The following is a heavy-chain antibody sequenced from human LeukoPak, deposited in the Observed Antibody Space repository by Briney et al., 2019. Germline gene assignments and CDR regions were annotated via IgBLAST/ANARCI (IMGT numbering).Heavy chain of an antibody. J-gene: IGHJ5*02. CDR1: GGSISSGGYY. CDR3: ARGGPRYCSGGSCFGWFDP. D-gene: IGHD2-15*01. CDR2: IYYNGST. V-gene: IGHV4-31*03. Sequence: SQTLSLTCTVSGGSISSGGYYWSWIRQHPGKGLEWIGYIYYNGSTYYNPSLKSRVTISVDTSKNQFSLKLSSVTAADTAVYYCARGGPRYCSGGSCFGWFDPWGQGALVTVSS.